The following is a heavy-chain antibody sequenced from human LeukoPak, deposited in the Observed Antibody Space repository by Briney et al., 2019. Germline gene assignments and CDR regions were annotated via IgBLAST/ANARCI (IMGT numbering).Heavy chain of an antibody. CDR3: AKDRVLRYFDWLPDYYYYGMDV. Sequence: GGSLRLYCASSGFTFSSYAMSWVRQAQGKGLEWDSAISGRGGSTYYADSVKGRFTISRDNSKNTLYLQMNSLRAEDTAVYYCAKDRVLRYFDWLPDYYYYGMDVWGKGTTVTVSS. CDR1: GFTFSSYA. J-gene: IGHJ6*01. D-gene: IGHD3-9*01. V-gene: IGHV3-23*01. CDR2: ISGRGGST.